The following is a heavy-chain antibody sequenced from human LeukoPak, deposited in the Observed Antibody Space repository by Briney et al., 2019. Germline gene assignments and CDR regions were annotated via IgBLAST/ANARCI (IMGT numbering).Heavy chain of an antibody. CDR2: IIPIFGTA. D-gene: IGHD3-22*01. CDR3: AKGASLSYYDSSGYYSGYFDY. Sequence: SVKVPCKASGGTFSSYAISWVRQAPGQGLEWMGGIIPIFGTANYAQKFQGRVTITADKSTSTAYMELSSLRSEDTAVYYCAKGASLSYYDSSGYYSGYFDYWGQGTLVTVSS. CDR1: GGTFSSYA. V-gene: IGHV1-69*06. J-gene: IGHJ4*02.